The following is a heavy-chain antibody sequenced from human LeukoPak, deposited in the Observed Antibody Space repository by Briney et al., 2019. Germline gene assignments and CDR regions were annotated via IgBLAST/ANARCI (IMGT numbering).Heavy chain of an antibody. J-gene: IGHJ4*02. D-gene: IGHD6-19*01. CDR3: ARVIAVAGNYYFDY. CDR2: INNDGSST. CDR1: GFTFRSYW. V-gene: IGHV3-74*01. Sequence: GGFLRLSCAASGFTFRSYWMHWVRQAPGKGLVWFSRINNDGSSTSYADSVKGRFTISRDNAKNTLYLQMNSLRAEDTAVYYCARVIAVAGNYYFDYWGQGTLVTVSS.